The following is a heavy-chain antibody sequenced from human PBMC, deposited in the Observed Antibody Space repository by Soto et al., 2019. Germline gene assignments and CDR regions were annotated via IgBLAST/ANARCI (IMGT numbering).Heavy chain of an antibody. J-gene: IGHJ5*02. Sequence: PGGSLRLSCAASGFTFRSYAMHWVRQAPGKGLEWVATISYDENNRYYADSVKGRFTISRDNSNNTADLQMNSLRVEDTAVYFCARDAYCTYGVCKNNWFDPWGQGTLVTVSS. CDR3: ARDAYCTYGVCKNNWFDP. CDR2: ISYDENNR. V-gene: IGHV3-30-3*01. CDR1: GFTFRSYA. D-gene: IGHD2-8*01.